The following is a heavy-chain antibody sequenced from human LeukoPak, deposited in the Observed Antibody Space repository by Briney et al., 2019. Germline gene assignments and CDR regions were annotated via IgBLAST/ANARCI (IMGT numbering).Heavy chain of an antibody. CDR1: GFTFSSYW. Sequence: GGSLRLSCAASGFTFSSYWMHWVRQAPGKGLVWVSRINSDGSSTSYADSVKGRFTISRDNAKNTLYLQMNSLRAEDTAVYYCAKKMVGYSYGYIDYFDYWGQGTLVTVSS. D-gene: IGHD5-18*01. CDR3: AKKMVGYSYGYIDYFDY. J-gene: IGHJ4*02. CDR2: INSDGSST. V-gene: IGHV3-74*01.